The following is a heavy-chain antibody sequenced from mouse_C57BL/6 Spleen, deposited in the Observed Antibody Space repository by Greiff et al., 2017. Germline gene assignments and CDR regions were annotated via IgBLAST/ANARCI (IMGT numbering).Heavy chain of an antibody. D-gene: IGHD1-1*01. J-gene: IGHJ2*01. CDR2: ISDGGSYT. CDR3: AGRLRTKRTYFDY. Sequence: EVMLVESGGGLVKPGGSLKLSCAASGFTFSSYAMSWVRQTPEKRLEWVATISDGGSYTYYPANVKGRFTISRDNAKNNLYLQMSHLKSEDTAMYYCAGRLRTKRTYFDYWGQGTTLTVSS. CDR1: GFTFSSYA. V-gene: IGHV5-4*03.